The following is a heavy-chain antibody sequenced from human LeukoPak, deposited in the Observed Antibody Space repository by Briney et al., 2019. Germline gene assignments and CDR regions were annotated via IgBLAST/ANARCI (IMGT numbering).Heavy chain of an antibody. Sequence: ASVKVSCKGSGYTFTSYYMHWVRQAPGQGLEWMGIINPSGGSTSYAQKFQGRVTMTRDTSTSTVYMELSSLRSEDTAVYYCARTTTPGAANRAFDYWGQGTLVTVSS. CDR2: INPSGGST. J-gene: IGHJ4*02. D-gene: IGHD4/OR15-4a*01. CDR3: ARTTTPGAANRAFDY. CDR1: GYTFTSYY. V-gene: IGHV1-46*03.